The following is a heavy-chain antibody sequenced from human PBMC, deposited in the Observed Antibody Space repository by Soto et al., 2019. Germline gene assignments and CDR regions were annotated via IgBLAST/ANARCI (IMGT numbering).Heavy chain of an antibody. CDR1: GASFRSSPYY. Sequence: PSETLSLTCTVSGASFRSSPYYWGWIRQTPWKGLEWIGSILYSGDTYYNPSLRSRVTISVDSSKSQFSLKLRSVTAADTALYFCARQIPPDLVGYYYGIVDFWGQGXRVTVYS. D-gene: IGHD3-10*01. CDR3: ARQIPPDLVGYYYGIVDF. V-gene: IGHV4-39*01. CDR2: ILYSGDT. J-gene: IGHJ4*02.